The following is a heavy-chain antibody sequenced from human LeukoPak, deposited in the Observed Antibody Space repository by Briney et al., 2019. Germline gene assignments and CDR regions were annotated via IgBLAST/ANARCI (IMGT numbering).Heavy chain of an antibody. Sequence: ASVKVSCKASGGTFSSYAISWVRQAPGQGLEWMGRISAYNGNTNYAQKFQGRVTMTTDTSTSTAYMELRSLRSDDTAVYFCARDGFFGSGIVGAFDVWGQGTMVTVSS. J-gene: IGHJ3*01. D-gene: IGHD3-10*01. CDR2: ISAYNGNT. V-gene: IGHV1-18*01. CDR1: GGTFSSYA. CDR3: ARDGFFGSGIVGAFDV.